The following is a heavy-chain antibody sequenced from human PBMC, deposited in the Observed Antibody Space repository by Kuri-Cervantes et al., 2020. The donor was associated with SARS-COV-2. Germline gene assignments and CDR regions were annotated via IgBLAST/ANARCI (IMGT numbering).Heavy chain of an antibody. CDR1: GFTVSSNY. D-gene: IGHD3-10*01. V-gene: IGHV3-66*02. CDR2: IYSGGST. Sequence: GESLKISCAASGFTVSSNYMSWVRQAPGKGLEWVSVIYSGGSTYYADSVKGRFTISRDNSKNTLYLQMNSLRAEDTAVYYCARDRDYYGSGSWNYWGQGTLVTVSS. J-gene: IGHJ4*02. CDR3: ARDRDYYGSGSWNY.